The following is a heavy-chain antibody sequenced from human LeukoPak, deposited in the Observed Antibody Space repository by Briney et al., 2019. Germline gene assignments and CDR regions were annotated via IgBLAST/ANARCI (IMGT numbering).Heavy chain of an antibody. D-gene: IGHD2-8*01. CDR1: GGSISTYY. Sequence: PLETLSLTCTVSGGSISTYYWTWIRQPAGKGLEWIGHIYISGTTNYSPSLKSQVTMSVDTSKNQFSLKLSSVTAADTAVYYCARERTSCTNGVCRTPRWFDPWGQGILVTVSS. J-gene: IGHJ5*02. CDR3: ARERTSCTNGVCRTPRWFDP. CDR2: IYISGTT. V-gene: IGHV4-4*07.